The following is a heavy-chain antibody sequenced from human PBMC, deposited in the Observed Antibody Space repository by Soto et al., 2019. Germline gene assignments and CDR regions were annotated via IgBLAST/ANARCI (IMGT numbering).Heavy chain of an antibody. D-gene: IGHD3-22*01. V-gene: IGHV3-15*01. Sequence: EVQLVESGGGLVKPGGSLRLSCAASGFTFSNAWMSWVRQAPGKGLEWVGRIKSKTDGGTTDYAAPVKGRFTISRDDSKNTLYLQMNSLKTEDTAVYYCTTGMGYYDPYGMDVWGQGTTVTVSS. CDR1: GFTFSNAW. CDR3: TTGMGYYDPYGMDV. CDR2: IKSKTDGGTT. J-gene: IGHJ6*02.